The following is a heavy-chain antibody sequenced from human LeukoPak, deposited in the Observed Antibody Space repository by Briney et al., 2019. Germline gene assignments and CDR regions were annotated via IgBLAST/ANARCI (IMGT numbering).Heavy chain of an antibody. D-gene: IGHD4-17*01. CDR1: GFTFSRNA. V-gene: IGHV3-30*02. CDR3: AKDMSDYGDYSHMDV. Sequence: PGGSLRLSCAASGFTFSRNAMNWVRQAPGKGLEWVAFIRYDGSNKNCADSVKGRFTVSRDNSKNTLFLQMNSLRAEDTAVYYCAKDMSDYGDYSHMDVWGKGTTVTVSS. CDR2: IRYDGSNK. J-gene: IGHJ6*03.